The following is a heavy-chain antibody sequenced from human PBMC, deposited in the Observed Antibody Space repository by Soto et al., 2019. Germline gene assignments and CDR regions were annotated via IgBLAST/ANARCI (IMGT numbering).Heavy chain of an antibody. D-gene: IGHD3-3*01. CDR1: GGSISSSSYY. Sequence: SETLSLTCTVSGGSISSSSYYWGWIRQPPGKGLEWIGSIYYSGSTYYNPSLKSRVTISVDTSKNQFSLKLSSVTAADTAVYYCARQGFWSGYPYYYYYGMDVWGQGTTVTVSS. CDR3: ARQGFWSGYPYYYYYGMDV. CDR2: IYYSGST. V-gene: IGHV4-39*01. J-gene: IGHJ6*02.